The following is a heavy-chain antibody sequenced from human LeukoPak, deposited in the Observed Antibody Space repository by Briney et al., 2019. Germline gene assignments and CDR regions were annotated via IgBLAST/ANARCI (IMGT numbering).Heavy chain of an antibody. V-gene: IGHV3-21*01. D-gene: IGHD1-26*01. CDR2: ISSSSSYI. CDR1: GFTFSSYS. CDR3: ARGVLKSGSDY. Sequence: GGALRLSCAASGFTFSSYSMNWGRQAPGKGLEGVSSISSSSSYIYYADSVKGRFTISRDNAKNSLYLQMNSLRAEDTAVYYCARGVLKSGSDYWGQGTLVTVSS. J-gene: IGHJ4*02.